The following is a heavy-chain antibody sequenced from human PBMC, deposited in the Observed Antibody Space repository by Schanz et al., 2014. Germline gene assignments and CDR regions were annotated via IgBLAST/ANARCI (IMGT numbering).Heavy chain of an antibody. CDR1: GFTFSSYG. J-gene: IGHJ4*02. Sequence: VQLVESGGGVVQPGRSLRLSCAASGFTFSSYGMHWVRQAPGKGLEWVAVIWYDGSNKYYADSVKGRFTISRDNSKNTLFLQMNSLRAEDTALYYCARDRRNADLDYWGQGTLVTVSS. CDR2: IWYDGSNK. D-gene: IGHD1-1*01. CDR3: ARDRRNADLDY. V-gene: IGHV3-33*01.